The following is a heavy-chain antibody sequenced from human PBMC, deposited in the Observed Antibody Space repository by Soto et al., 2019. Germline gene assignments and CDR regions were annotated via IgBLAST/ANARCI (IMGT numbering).Heavy chain of an antibody. CDR2: IYWNDDK. Sequence: SGPTLGKPTQTLTLTCTFSGFSLSTSGVGVGWIRQPPGKALEWLALIYWNDDKRYSPSLKSRLTITKDTSKNQVVLTMTNMDPVDTATYYCARDSPYYGMDVWGQGTTVTVSS. V-gene: IGHV2-5*01. J-gene: IGHJ6*02. D-gene: IGHD3-22*01. CDR1: GFSLSTSGVG. CDR3: ARDSPYYGMDV.